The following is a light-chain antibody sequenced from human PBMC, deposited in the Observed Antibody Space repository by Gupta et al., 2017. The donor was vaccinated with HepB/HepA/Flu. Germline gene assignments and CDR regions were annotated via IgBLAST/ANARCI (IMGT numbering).Light chain of an antibody. Sequence: EIVMTQSPATLSLSPGERATLSCRASQSVSSNLAWYQQKPGQGPRLLIYGASTRDTGISARFSGSGSGTEFTLTISSLQSEDFAVYYCQQYNNWPPITFGQGTQVEIK. V-gene: IGKV3-15*01. CDR1: QSVSSN. CDR2: GAS. CDR3: QQYNNWPPIT. J-gene: IGKJ5*01.